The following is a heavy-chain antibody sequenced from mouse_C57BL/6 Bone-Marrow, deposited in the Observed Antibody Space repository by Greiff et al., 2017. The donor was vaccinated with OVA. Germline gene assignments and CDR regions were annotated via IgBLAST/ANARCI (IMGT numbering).Heavy chain of an antibody. V-gene: IGHV5-17*01. J-gene: IGHJ1*03. CDR3: ARTVAPGFDV. CDR2: ISSGSSTI. D-gene: IGHD1-1*01. Sequence: EVNVVESGGGLVKPGGSLKLSCAASGFTFSDYGMHWVRQAPEKGLEWVAYISSGSSTIYYADTVKGRFTISRDNAKNTLFLQMTSLRSEDTAMYYCARTVAPGFDVWGTGTTVTVSS. CDR1: GFTFSDYG.